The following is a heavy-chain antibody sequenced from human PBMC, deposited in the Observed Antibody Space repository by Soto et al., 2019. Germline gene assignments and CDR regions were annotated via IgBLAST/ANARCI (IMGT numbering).Heavy chain of an antibody. V-gene: IGHV3-7*01. D-gene: IGHD6-19*01. Sequence: PGGSLRLSCAASGFTLSYYWMNWVRQAPGEGLEWVANIKQDGSEKYYVDSVKGRFFISRDNAKNSLYLQLNSLRVEDTAVYYCARDADASGWYHYGMDVWGQGALVTVSS. CDR2: IKQDGSEK. CDR1: GFTLSYYW. J-gene: IGHJ6*02. CDR3: ARDADASGWYHYGMDV.